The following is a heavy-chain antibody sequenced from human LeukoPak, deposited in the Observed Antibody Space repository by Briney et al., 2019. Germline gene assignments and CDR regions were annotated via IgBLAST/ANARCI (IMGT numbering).Heavy chain of an antibody. V-gene: IGHV3-48*01. CDR1: GFTFGKYW. Sequence: GGSLRLSCVASGFTFGKYWMNWVRQAPGKGLEWVSYISSSSSTIYYADSVKGRFTISRDNAKNSLYLQMNSLRAEDTAVYYCARDRHCSSTSCYATTMDVWGQGTTVTVSS. CDR3: ARDRHCSSTSCYATTMDV. D-gene: IGHD2-2*01. CDR2: ISSSSSTI. J-gene: IGHJ6*02.